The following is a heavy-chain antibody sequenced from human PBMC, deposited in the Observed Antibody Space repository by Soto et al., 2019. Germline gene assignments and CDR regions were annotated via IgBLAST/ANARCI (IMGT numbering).Heavy chain of an antibody. Sequence: SETLSLTCAVYGGSFSGYYWSWIRQPPGKGLEWIGEINHSGSTNYNPSLKSRVTISVDTSKNQFSLKLSSVTAADTAVYYCASHLTGSNYGQGRHGYYYYGMDVWGQGTTVTVSS. CDR3: ASHLTGSNYGQGRHGYYYYGMDV. V-gene: IGHV4-34*01. J-gene: IGHJ6*02. CDR2: INHSGST. CDR1: GGSFSGYY. D-gene: IGHD4-4*01.